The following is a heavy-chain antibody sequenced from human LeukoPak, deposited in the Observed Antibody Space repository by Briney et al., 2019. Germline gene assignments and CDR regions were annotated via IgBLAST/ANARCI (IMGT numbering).Heavy chain of an antibody. J-gene: IGHJ4*02. D-gene: IGHD6-19*01. CDR2: ISGSGGST. Sequence: GGSLRLSCAASGFTFSSYAMSWVRQAPGKGLEWVSAISGSGGSTYYADSVKGRFTISRDNSKNTLYLQMNSLRAEDTDVYYCATLGIVAGLGYDYWGQGTLVTVSS. CDR1: GFTFSSYA. V-gene: IGHV3-23*01. CDR3: ATLGIVAGLGYDY.